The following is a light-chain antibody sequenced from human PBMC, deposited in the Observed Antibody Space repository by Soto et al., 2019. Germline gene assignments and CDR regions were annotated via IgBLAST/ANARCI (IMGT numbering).Light chain of an antibody. J-gene: IGKJ1*01. Sequence: DIVMTQTPLSSPVALGQPASISCRSSQNLVHSDGHTYLSWLHQRPGQPPRLLIYEVSIRFSGVPERFSGSGAGTDFTLRISRVEAEDVGVYYCMQGTHRPRTFGQGTKVEVK. CDR1: QNLVHSDGHTY. V-gene: IGKV2-24*01. CDR2: EVS. CDR3: MQGTHRPRT.